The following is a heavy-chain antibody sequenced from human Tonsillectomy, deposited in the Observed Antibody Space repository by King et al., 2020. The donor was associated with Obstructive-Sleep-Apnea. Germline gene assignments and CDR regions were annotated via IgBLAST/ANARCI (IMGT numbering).Heavy chain of an antibody. D-gene: IGHD2-8*02. V-gene: IGHV3-7*03. Sequence: VQLGESGGDLVQPGGSLGLSCASSGVTFSDYWMTWIRQVAGKGLGWVALINKGGSDKAAVDSVNGRFAISKDNAKNSLYLQMNNLKAEDTAVYYCATDPHHYSAGGAFGYWGQGTPVTVSS. CDR2: INKGGSDK. CDR1: GVTFSDYW. J-gene: IGHJ4*02. CDR3: ATDPHHYSAGGAFGY.